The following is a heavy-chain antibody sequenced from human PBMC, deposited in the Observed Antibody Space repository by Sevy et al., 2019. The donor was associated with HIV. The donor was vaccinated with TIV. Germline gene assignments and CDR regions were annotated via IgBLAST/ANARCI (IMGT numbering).Heavy chain of an antibody. CDR2: MHHSGST. Sequence: SETLSLTCTVSGASVSVYYWSWIRQSPGKGLEWIAYMHHSGSTNYAPSLKSRVTISVDTSKNQFSLRLRYVTAADTSMYYCARQDIVLGWDAFYFWGKGTMVTVSS. J-gene: IGHJ3*01. V-gene: IGHV4-59*02. CDR1: GASVSVYY. CDR3: ARQDIVLGWDAFYF. D-gene: IGHD5-12*01.